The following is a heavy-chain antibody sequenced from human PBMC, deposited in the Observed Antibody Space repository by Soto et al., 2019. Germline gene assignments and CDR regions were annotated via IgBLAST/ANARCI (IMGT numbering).Heavy chain of an antibody. Sequence: QVQLQESGPGLVKPSQTLSLTCTVSGGSISSGGYYWSWIRQHPGKGLEWIGYIYYSGSTYYNPSLKSRVTISVDTSKNQSSLKLSAVTAADTAVYYSARCRLWGSGYYAGWFDPWGQGTLVTVSS. CDR1: GGSISSGGYY. CDR3: ARCRLWGSGYYAGWFDP. CDR2: IYYSGST. D-gene: IGHD3-22*01. J-gene: IGHJ5*02. V-gene: IGHV4-31*03.